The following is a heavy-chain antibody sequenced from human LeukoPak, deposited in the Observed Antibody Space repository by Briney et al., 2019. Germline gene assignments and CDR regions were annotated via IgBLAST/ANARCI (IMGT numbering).Heavy chain of an antibody. CDR1: GYTLTELS. Sequence: ASVKVSCKVSGYTLTELSMHWGRQGPRKGLEWVGGFDPEDGETIYAQKFQGRVTMTEDTSTDTAYMELSSLRSEDTAVYFCATAPRDWNYFFDYWGQGTLVTVSS. D-gene: IGHD1-7*01. CDR3: ATAPRDWNYFFDY. J-gene: IGHJ4*02. CDR2: FDPEDGET. V-gene: IGHV1-24*01.